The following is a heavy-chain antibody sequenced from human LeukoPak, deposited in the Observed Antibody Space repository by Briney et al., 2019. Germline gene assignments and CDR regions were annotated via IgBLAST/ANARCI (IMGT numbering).Heavy chain of an antibody. D-gene: IGHD2-8*01. V-gene: IGHV3-48*01. CDR3: VRGQTNPDNWFDP. J-gene: IGHJ5*02. Sequence: PGGSLRLSCEASGFTFSNYGMNWVRQAPGKGLEWVSYIRPNDGTTHYADSVKGRFTISRDNAKNSLSLQMTSLRVDDSAVYYCVRGQTNPDNWFDPWGQGTLVIVSS. CDR1: GFTFSNYG. CDR2: IRPNDGTT.